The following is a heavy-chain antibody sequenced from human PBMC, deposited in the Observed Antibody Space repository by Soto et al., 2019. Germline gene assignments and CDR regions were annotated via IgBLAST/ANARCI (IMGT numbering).Heavy chain of an antibody. CDR3: ARLGGYCSSTSCYGYYGMDV. J-gene: IGHJ6*02. D-gene: IGHD2-2*01. CDR2: FYYSEST. Sequence: PSETLSLTCTVSGGSIGSSSYYWGRIRQPPGEGLEWIGTFYYSESTYYNPSLESRVTISVDTSKNQFSLKVSSVTVADTAVYYCARLGGYCSSTSCYGYYGMDVWGQGTTVTVSS. V-gene: IGHV4-39*01. CDR1: GGSIGSSSYY.